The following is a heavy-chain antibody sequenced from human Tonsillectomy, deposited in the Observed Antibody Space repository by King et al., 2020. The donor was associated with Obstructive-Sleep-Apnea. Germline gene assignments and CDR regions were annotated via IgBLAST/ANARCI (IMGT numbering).Heavy chain of an antibody. Sequence: VQLVESGGGLVQPGRSLRLSCTASGFTFDDYAMHWVRQVPGKGLEWVSGMSWKSVIIGYADSVKGRFIISRDNAKNSLDLQMNNRRAEDTALYYCAKDVVPFYYYAMDVWGQGTTVTVS. CDR1: GFTFDDYA. D-gene: IGHD3-16*02. J-gene: IGHJ6*02. CDR3: AKDVVPFYYYAMDV. CDR2: MSWKSVII. V-gene: IGHV3-9*01.